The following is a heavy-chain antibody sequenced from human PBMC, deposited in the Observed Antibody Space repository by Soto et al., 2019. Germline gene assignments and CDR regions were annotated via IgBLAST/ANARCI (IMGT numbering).Heavy chain of an antibody. D-gene: IGHD6-13*01. CDR3: ARDRSASWYGRGYHYYGMDV. Sequence: QVQLVESGGGLVKPGGSLRLSCEASGFTFSDHYMSWIRQAPGKGLEWVSYISTSGSTIYNADSVEGRFTISRDNAKNSLYLQRNSLRAEDTAVYYCARDRSASWYGRGYHYYGMDVWGQGTTVTVTS. CDR1: GFTFSDHY. J-gene: IGHJ6*02. V-gene: IGHV3-11*01. CDR2: ISTSGSTI.